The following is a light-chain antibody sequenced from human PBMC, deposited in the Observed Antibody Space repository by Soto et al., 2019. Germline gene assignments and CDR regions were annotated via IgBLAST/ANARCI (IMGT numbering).Light chain of an antibody. CDR3: SSYTSSSTRV. CDR2: EVS. J-gene: IGLJ1*01. CDR1: SSDVGGYNY. Sequence: QSVLTQPASVSGSPGQSITISCTGTSSDVGGYNYVSWYQQHPGNAPKLMIYEVSDRPSGVSNRFSGSKSGSTASLTISGLQAEDEADYYCSSYTSSSTRVFGTGTKVTVL. V-gene: IGLV2-14*01.